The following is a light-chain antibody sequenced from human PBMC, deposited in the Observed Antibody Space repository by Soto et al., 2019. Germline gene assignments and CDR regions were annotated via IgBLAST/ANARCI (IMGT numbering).Light chain of an antibody. J-gene: IGKJ1*01. CDR1: QAIGSE. V-gene: IGKV1-6*01. CDR2: VAS. Sequence: AIQMTQSPSSLSASVGDRVTITCRAGQAIGSELGWYQQKPGKAPKLLIYVASSLQSGVPSRFSGSGSGTDFTLTISSLQPEDFATYYCLQDHSYPWTFGQGTKVDIK. CDR3: LQDHSYPWT.